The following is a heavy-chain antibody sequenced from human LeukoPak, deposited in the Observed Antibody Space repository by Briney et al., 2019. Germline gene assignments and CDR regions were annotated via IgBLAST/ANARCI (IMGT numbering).Heavy chain of an antibody. J-gene: IGHJ4*02. D-gene: IGHD2-2*01. Sequence: PSETLSLTCTVSGGSISSSSYYWGWIRQPPGKGLEWIGSISYSGSTNYNPSLKSRVTISVDTSKNQFSLKLSSVTAADTAVYYCARSTVVPAAIRSLTSGGFDYWGQGTLVTVSS. CDR1: GGSISSSSYY. CDR3: ARSTVVPAAIRSLTSGGFDY. V-gene: IGHV4-39*07. CDR2: ISYSGST.